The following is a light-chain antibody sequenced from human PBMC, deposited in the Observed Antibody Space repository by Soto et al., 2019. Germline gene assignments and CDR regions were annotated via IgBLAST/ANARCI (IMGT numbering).Light chain of an antibody. Sequence: QSALTQPRSVSGSPGQSVTISCTGTSSDVGRYHYVSWYQQHPGKAPKLMIYDVSERPSGVPDRFSGSRSGNTASLTISGLQAGDESEYFCCAYAGTYTLYVFGTGTK. CDR1: SSDVGRYHY. V-gene: IGLV2-11*01. J-gene: IGLJ1*01. CDR2: DVS. CDR3: CAYAGTYTLYV.